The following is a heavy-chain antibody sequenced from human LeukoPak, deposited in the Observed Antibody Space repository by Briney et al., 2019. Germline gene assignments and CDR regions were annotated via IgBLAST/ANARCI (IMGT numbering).Heavy chain of an antibody. V-gene: IGHV3-23*01. CDR3: AKGGIKAESGTVADY. Sequence: GGSLRLSCAASGFTFSNYGMSWVRQAPGKGLDWVSSISGSGSSTYYADSVKGRFTLSRDNSKNTLYLQMNSLRAEDTAVYHCAKGGIKAESGTVADYWGQGTLVTVSS. J-gene: IGHJ4*02. CDR1: GFTFSNYG. CDR2: ISGSGSST. D-gene: IGHD6-13*01.